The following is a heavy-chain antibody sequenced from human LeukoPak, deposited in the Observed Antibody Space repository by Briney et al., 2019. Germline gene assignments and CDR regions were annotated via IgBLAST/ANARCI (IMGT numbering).Heavy chain of an antibody. CDR3: ARVEGYSYGYYFDY. J-gene: IGHJ4*02. CDR2: IYYSGST. V-gene: IGHV4-38-2*02. D-gene: IGHD5-18*01. CDR1: GYSISSGYY. Sequence: SETLSLTCTVSGYSISSGYYWGWIRQPPGKGLEWIGSIYYSGSTYYNPSLKSRVTISVDTSKNQFSLKLSSVTAADTAVYYCARVEGYSYGYYFDYWGQGTLVTVSS.